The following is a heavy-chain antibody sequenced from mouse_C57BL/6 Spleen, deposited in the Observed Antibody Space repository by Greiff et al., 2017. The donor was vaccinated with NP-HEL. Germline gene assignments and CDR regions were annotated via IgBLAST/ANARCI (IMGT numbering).Heavy chain of an antibody. CDR3: ARSYSNYVGAMDY. V-gene: IGHV1-52*01. J-gene: IGHJ4*01. D-gene: IGHD2-5*01. CDR2: IDPSDSET. Sequence: VQLKQPGAELVRPGSSVKLSCKASGYTFTSYWMHWVKQRPIQGLEWIGNIDPSDSETHYNQKFKDKATLTVDKSSSTAYMQLSSLTSEDSAVYYCARSYSNYVGAMDYWGQGTSVTVSS. CDR1: GYTFTSYW.